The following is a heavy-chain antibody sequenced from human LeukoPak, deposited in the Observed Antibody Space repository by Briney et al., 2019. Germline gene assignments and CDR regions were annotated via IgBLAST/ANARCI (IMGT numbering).Heavy chain of an antibody. CDR1: GFTFSRYW. CDR2: INSDGSWT. Sequence: GGSLRLSCTASGFTFSRYWMHWVRQSPGKGLQWVSHINSDGSWTGYADSVRGRFTISRDNAKNTVFLQMNSLGADDTAVYYCARDLGGNDLDPWGQGTLVTVSS. D-gene: IGHD1-1*01. J-gene: IGHJ5*02. CDR3: ARDLGGNDLDP. V-gene: IGHV3-74*01.